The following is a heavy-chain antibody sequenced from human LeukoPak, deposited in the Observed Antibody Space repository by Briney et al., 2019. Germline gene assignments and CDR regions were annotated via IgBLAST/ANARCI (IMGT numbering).Heavy chain of an antibody. CDR3: AREGRGYYGDFDY. Sequence: PGGSLRLSCAASGFIFSDHDMDWMRQVPGKGLEWISYISRSGTTKYYADSVKGRFTISRDNADNSLYLQLNSLRAEDTAVYYCAREGRGYYGDFDYWGQGTLVTVSS. CDR2: ISRSGTTK. J-gene: IGHJ4*02. D-gene: IGHD3-22*01. CDR1: GFIFSDHD. V-gene: IGHV3-11*01.